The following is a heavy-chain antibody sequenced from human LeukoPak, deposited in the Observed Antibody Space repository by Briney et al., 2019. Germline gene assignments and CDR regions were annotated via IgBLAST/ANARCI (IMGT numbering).Heavy chain of an antibody. D-gene: IGHD1-26*01. CDR3: ARSWSGRYDY. V-gene: IGHV3-74*01. CDR1: GFTFSDYW. Sequence: PGGSLRLSCAASGFTFSDYWMHWVRQAPGKGLVWVSRIKFDGSSTDYADSVKGRFTISRDNARSTLYLQMNSLRVEGTAVYYCARSWSGRYDYWGQGTLATVSS. J-gene: IGHJ4*02. CDR2: IKFDGSST.